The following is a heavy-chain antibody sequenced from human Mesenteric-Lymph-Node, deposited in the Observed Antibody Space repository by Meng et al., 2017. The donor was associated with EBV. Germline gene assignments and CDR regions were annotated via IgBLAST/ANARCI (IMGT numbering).Heavy chain of an antibody. Sequence: QVQLVESGGGVVKPGRSLRLSCAGSGFAFSGYGMHWVRQAPGKGLEWVAVISYDGSDKYYADSVKGRFTISRDNSKNTLYLQMNSLRVEDTAVYYCAKAVEMATIRGDYFDYWGQGTLVTVSS. CDR3: AKAVEMATIRGDYFDY. D-gene: IGHD5-24*01. J-gene: IGHJ4*02. V-gene: IGHV3-30*18. CDR2: ISYDGSDK. CDR1: GFAFSGYG.